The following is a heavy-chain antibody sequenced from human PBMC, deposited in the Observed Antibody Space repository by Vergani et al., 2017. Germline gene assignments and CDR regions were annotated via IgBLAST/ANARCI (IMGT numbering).Heavy chain of an antibody. V-gene: IGHV4-31*11. Sequence: QVQLQESGPGVVKPSQTLSLTCAVSGGSISSGDHCWTWIRQPPGKGLAWIGYIFYSGTTYDNPSLRSRLTISVDTSQNQFSLKLRSVTAADTAVYYCARVDTQVPATSHFYYMDVWGKGTTVVVSS. J-gene: IGHJ6*03. CDR3: ARVDTQVPATSHFYYMDV. D-gene: IGHD6-25*01. CDR1: GGSISSGDHC. CDR2: IFYSGTT.